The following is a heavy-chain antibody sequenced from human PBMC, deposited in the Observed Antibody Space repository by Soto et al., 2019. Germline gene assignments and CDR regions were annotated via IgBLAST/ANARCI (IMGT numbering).Heavy chain of an antibody. Sequence: GSLRLSCAASGFTFSSYAMSWVRQAPGKGLEWVSAISGSGGSTYYADSVKGRFTISRDNAKNSLYLQMNSLRAEDTAVYYCARDRTLRFLGTYYMDVWGKGTTVTVSS. V-gene: IGHV3-23*01. D-gene: IGHD3-3*01. J-gene: IGHJ6*03. CDR3: ARDRTLRFLGTYYMDV. CDR1: GFTFSSYA. CDR2: ISGSGGST.